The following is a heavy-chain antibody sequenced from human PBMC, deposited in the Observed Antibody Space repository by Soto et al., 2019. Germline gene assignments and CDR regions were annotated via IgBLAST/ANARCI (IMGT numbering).Heavy chain of an antibody. V-gene: IGHV1-69*13. CDR3: ARDRYYDSSGFQAY. J-gene: IGHJ4*02. CDR2: IIPIFGTA. Sequence: SVKVSCKASGCTFSSYAISWVRQAPGQGLEWMGGIIPIFGTASYAQKFQGRVTITADESTSTAYMELSSLRSEDTAVYYCARDRYYDSSGFQAYWGQGILFTVSS. D-gene: IGHD3-22*01. CDR1: GCTFSSYA.